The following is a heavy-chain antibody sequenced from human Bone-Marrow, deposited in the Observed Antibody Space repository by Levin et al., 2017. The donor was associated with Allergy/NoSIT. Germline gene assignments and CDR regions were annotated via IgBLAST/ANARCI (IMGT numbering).Heavy chain of an antibody. CDR2: ISGSGGST. D-gene: IGHD7-27*01. CDR3: AKSSQGVNWGIDY. CDR1: GFTFSSYA. V-gene: IGHV3-23*01. Sequence: GESLKISCAASGFTFSSYAMSWVGQAPGKGLEWVSAISGSGGSTYYADSVKGRFTISRDNSKNTLYLQMNSLRAEDTAVYYCAKSSQGVNWGIDYWGQGTLVTVSS. J-gene: IGHJ4*02.